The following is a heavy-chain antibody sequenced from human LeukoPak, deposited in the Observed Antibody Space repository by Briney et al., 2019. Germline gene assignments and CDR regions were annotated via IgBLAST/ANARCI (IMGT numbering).Heavy chain of an antibody. CDR2: ISHSGST. CDR3: AATSGWYPKVFYYYMDV. CDR1: GGSFSGYY. V-gene: IGHV4-34*01. Sequence: SETLSLTCAVYGGSFSGYYWSWIRQPPGKGLEWIGEISHSGSTNYNPSLKSRVTISVDTSKNQFSLKLSSVTAADTAVYYCAATSGWYPKVFYYYMDVWGKGTTVTVSS. J-gene: IGHJ6*03. D-gene: IGHD6-19*01.